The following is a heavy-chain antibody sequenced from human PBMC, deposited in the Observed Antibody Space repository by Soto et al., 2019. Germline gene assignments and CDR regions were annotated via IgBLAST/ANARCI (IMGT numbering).Heavy chain of an antibody. Sequence: GAALRLCSAASGFQFGDHYMTWIRHAPGKGLGWVSNSSGDGTSKYHADSVKGLFTVSRNNYKNSLNLQMNGLRAEDSALYYCAGDPFYYASAFWGQGTLVTVSS. J-gene: IGHJ4*02. CDR1: GFQFGDHY. D-gene: IGHD3-10*01. V-gene: IGHV3-11*01. CDR3: AGDPFYYASAF. CDR2: SSGDGTSK.